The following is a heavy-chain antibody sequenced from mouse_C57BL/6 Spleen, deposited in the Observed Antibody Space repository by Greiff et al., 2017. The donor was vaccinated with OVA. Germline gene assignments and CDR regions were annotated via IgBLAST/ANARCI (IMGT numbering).Heavy chain of an antibody. CDR2: ISDGGSYT. CDR1: GFTFSSYA. V-gene: IGHV5-4*01. J-gene: IGHJ3*01. D-gene: IGHD4-1*01. CDR3: ARDWDGAWFAY. Sequence: EVKLMESGGGLVKPGGSLKLSCAASGFTFSSYATSWVRQTPEKRLEWVATISDGGSYTYYPDNVKGRFTISRDNAKNNLYLQMSHLKSEDTAMYYCARDWDGAWFAYWGQGTLVTVSA.